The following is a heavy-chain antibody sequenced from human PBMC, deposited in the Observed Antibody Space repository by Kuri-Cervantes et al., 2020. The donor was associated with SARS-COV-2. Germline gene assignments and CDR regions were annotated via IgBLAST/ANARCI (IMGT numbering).Heavy chain of an antibody. Sequence: GESLMISCAASGFKFSRTDMHWVLQAPGKGLEWVAFISYDGNNKKCIASGKGRFTISRDNSQNKLYLQMRSLRPEDTAMYYCAKDVAGAHDFWGQGTLVTVSS. CDR2: ISYDGNNK. V-gene: IGHV3-30*18. J-gene: IGHJ4*02. CDR1: GFKFSRTD. D-gene: IGHD4/OR15-4a*01. CDR3: AKDVAGAHDF.